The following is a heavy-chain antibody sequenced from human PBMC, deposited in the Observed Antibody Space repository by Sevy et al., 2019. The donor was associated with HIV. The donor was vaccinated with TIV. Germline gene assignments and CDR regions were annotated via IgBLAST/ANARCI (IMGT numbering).Heavy chain of an antibody. CDR3: ARAPTVVTFDWTDFDY. V-gene: IGHV3-30-3*01. CDR2: ISYDGSNK. D-gene: IGHD3-9*01. Sequence: GGSLRLSCAASGFTFSSYAMHWVRQAPGKGLEWVAVISYDGSNKYYADSVKGRFTISRDNSKNTLYLQMNSLRAEDTAVYYCARAPTVVTFDWTDFDYWGQGTLVTVSS. CDR1: GFTFSSYA. J-gene: IGHJ4*02.